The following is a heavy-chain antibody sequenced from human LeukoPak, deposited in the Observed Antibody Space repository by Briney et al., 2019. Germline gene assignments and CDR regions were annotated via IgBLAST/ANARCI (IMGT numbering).Heavy chain of an antibody. CDR1: GGSLSGYY. D-gene: IGHD6-19*01. V-gene: IGHV4-34*01. J-gene: IGHJ4*02. CDR3: ARSSGWYTDFDY. CDR2: INRSGST. Sequence: SETLSLTCAVHGGSLSGYYWSWIRQPPGKGLEWIGEINRSGSTNYNPSLKSRVTISVDTSKNQFSLKLSSVTAADTAVYYCARSSGWYTDFDYWGQGTLVTVSS.